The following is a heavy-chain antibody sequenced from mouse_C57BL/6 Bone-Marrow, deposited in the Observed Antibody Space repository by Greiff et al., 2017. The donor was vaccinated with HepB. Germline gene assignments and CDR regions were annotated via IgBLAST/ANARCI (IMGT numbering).Heavy chain of an antibody. CDR1: GYTFTSYW. V-gene: IGHV1-55*01. CDR2: IYPGSGST. Sequence: QVQLQQSGAELVKPGASVKMSCKASGYTFTSYWITWVKQRPGQGLEWIGDIYPGSGSTNYNEKFKSKATLTVDTSSSTAYMQLSSLTSEDSAVYYCARKFTTDWYFDVWGTGTTVTVSS. D-gene: IGHD1-1*01. CDR3: ARKFTTDWYFDV. J-gene: IGHJ1*03.